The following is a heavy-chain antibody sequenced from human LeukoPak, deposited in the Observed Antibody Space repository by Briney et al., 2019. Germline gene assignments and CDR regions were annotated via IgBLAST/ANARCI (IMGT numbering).Heavy chain of an antibody. J-gene: IGHJ4*02. D-gene: IGHD3-3*01. V-gene: IGHV4-34*01. Sequence: SETLSLTCAVYGGSFSGYYWSWIRQPPGKGLEWIGEINHSGSTNYNPSLKSRVTISVDTSKNQFSLKLSSVTAADTAVYYCARGRITIFGVVIIPQKYSDYWGQGTLVTVSS. CDR1: GGSFSGYY. CDR2: INHSGST. CDR3: ARGRITIFGVVIIPQKYSDY.